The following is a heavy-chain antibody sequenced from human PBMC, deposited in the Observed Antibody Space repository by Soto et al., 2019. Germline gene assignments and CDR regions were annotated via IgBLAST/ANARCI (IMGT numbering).Heavy chain of an antibody. V-gene: IGHV1-24*01. CDR1: GYTLTELS. CDR2: FDPEDGET. CDR3: ATDKPEGKYFDILTA. D-gene: IGHD3-9*01. J-gene: IGHJ5*02. Sequence: QVQLVQSGAEVKKPGASVKVSCKVSGYTLTELSMHWVRQAPGKGLEWMGGFDPEDGETISAQKFQGRVTMTEDTSTDTAYMDLSSLRSEDTAVYYCATDKPEGKYFDILTAWGQGTLVTVSS.